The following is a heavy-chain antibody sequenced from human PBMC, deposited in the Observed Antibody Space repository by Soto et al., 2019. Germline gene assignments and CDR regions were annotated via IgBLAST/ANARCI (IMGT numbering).Heavy chain of an antibody. J-gene: IGHJ6*02. D-gene: IGHD2-2*01. Sequence: QVQLQESGPGLVKPSQTLSLTCTVSGGSISSGDYYWSWIRQPPGKGLEWIGYIYYSGSTYYNPSLKSRVTISVDTSKNQFSLKLSSVTAADTAVYYCARKVCTSCYRLFRPLGYYYGMDVWGQGTTVTVSS. CDR2: IYYSGST. CDR3: ARKVCTSCYRLFRPLGYYYGMDV. V-gene: IGHV4-30-4*01. CDR1: GGSISSGDYY.